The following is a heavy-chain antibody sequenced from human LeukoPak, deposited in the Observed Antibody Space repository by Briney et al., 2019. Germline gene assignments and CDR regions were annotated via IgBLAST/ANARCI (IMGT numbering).Heavy chain of an antibody. J-gene: IGHJ6*02. CDR3: AREPGSSSWYGPYYYYGMDV. Sequence: GGSLRLSCAVSGITLNNYGMTWVRQAPGKGLEWVANIKQDGSEKYYVDSVKGRFTISRDNAKNSLYLQMNSLRAEDTAVYYCAREPGSSSWYGPYYYYGMDVWGQGTTVTVSS. D-gene: IGHD6-13*01. V-gene: IGHV3-7*01. CDR1: GITLNNYG. CDR2: IKQDGSEK.